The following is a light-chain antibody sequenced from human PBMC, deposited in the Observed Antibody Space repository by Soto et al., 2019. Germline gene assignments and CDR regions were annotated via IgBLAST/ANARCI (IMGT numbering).Light chain of an antibody. Sequence: DIQMAQLPSSLSASVGDRVTITCRASQSISRYLNWYRQKPGKAPKLLIYAASSLQSGVPSRFSGIGSGTDFTLTISSLQHEDVATYDGQQRYSTTWTFCQGTKVDIK. CDR1: QSISRY. CDR3: QQRYSTTWT. J-gene: IGKJ1*01. CDR2: AAS. V-gene: IGKV1-39*01.